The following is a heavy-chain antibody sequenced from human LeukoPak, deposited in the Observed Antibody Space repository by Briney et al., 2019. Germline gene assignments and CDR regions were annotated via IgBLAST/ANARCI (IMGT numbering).Heavy chain of an antibody. CDR2: INPSGGST. V-gene: IGHV1-46*01. CDR3: ARDGVSSGWPRYYYYYYYMDV. Sequence: ASVKVSCKASGYTFTSYYMHWVRQAPGQGLEWMGIINPSGGSTSYAQKFQGRVTMTRDMSTGTVYMELSSLRSEDTAVYYCARDGVSSGWPRYYYYYYYMDVWGKGTTVTVSS. CDR1: GYTFTSYY. J-gene: IGHJ6*03. D-gene: IGHD6-19*01.